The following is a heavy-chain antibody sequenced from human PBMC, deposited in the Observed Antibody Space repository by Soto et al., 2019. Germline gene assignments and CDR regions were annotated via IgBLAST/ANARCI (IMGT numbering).Heavy chain of an antibody. CDR3: AREGGAAPGARREWYLDL. Sequence: QVHLVQSGAEVKKPGASVTVSCKTSGYTLTDYYMHWVRQAPGQGLEWMGWINPHTGDTGIAERFQGRVTMTRDTSTNTAHMGLTSLTSDDTAIYYCAREGGAAPGARREWYLDLWGRGSLVTVSS. V-gene: IGHV1-2*02. D-gene: IGHD6-25*01. J-gene: IGHJ2*01. CDR2: INPHTGDT. CDR1: GYTLTDYY.